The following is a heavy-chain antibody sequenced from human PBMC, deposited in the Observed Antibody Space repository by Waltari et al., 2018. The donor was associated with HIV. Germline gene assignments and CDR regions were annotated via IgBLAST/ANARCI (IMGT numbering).Heavy chain of an antibody. CDR2: IIPISGTT. CDR3: ARLGRSRFLEWIPFDP. Sequence: QVQLVQSGAEVKKPGSSVKVPCKASGGTFSSYAISWVRQAPGQGLEWMGGIIPISGTTNYAQKFQGRVTITADESTSTANMELNSLKSEDTAVYYCARLGRSRFLEWIPFDPWGQGTLVTVSS. J-gene: IGHJ5*02. D-gene: IGHD3-3*01. CDR1: GGTFSSYA. V-gene: IGHV1-69*12.